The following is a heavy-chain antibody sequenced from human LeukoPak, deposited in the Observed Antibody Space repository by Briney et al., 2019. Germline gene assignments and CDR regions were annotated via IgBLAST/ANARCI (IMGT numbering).Heavy chain of an antibody. CDR3: AKDSAFYYIDV. V-gene: IGHV3-30*02. CDR2: IRYNGNNQ. Sequence: PGGSLRLSCAASGFTFNTYTMNWVRQAPGKGLEWVAFIRYNGNNQYYADSVKGRFTISRDNSKNTLYLQMNSLKGDDTAVYYCAKDSAFYYIDVWGKGTTVIISS. D-gene: IGHD3-10*01. J-gene: IGHJ6*03. CDR1: GFTFNTYT.